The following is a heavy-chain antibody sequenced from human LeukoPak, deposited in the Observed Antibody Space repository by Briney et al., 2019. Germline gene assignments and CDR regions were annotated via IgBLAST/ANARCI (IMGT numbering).Heavy chain of an antibody. J-gene: IGHJ3*02. CDR1: GFTFSSYS. V-gene: IGHV3-21*01. CDR3: ARDTSVLADAFDI. D-gene: IGHD2-15*01. Sequence: PGGSLTLSCAASGFTFSSYSMNWVRQAPGKGLEWVSSISSSSSYIYYADSVKGRFTISRDNAKNSLYLQMNSLRAEDTAVYYCARDTSVLADAFDIWGQGTMVTVSS. CDR2: ISSSSSYI.